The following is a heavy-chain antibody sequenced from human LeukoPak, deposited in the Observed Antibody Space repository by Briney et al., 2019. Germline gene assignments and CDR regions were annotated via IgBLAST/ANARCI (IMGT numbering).Heavy chain of an antibody. J-gene: IGHJ4*02. Sequence: GGSLRLSCAASGFTLSGYAMHWVRQAPGKGLEWVSGISGSGGSIYYADSVKGRFTISRDNSKNTLYLQMNSLRAEDTAVYYCAKGWSKNYFDYWGQGTLVTVSS. CDR2: ISGSGGSI. V-gene: IGHV3-23*01. CDR3: AKGWSKNYFDY. CDR1: GFTLSGYA.